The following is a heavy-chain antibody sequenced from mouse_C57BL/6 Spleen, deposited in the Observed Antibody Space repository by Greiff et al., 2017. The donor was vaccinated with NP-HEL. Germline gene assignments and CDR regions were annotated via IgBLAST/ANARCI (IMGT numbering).Heavy chain of an antibody. CDR3: ARTTMVTEKNFDY. CDR1: GYTFTSYW. CDR2: IDPSDSYT. V-gene: IGHV1-59*01. J-gene: IGHJ2*01. Sequence: QVQLKQPGAELVRPGTSVKLSCKASGYTFTSYWMHWVKQRPGQGLEWIGVIDPSDSYTNYNQKFKGKATLTVDTSSSTAYMQLSSLTSEDSAVYYCARTTMVTEKNFDYWGKGTTLTVSS. D-gene: IGHD2-2*01.